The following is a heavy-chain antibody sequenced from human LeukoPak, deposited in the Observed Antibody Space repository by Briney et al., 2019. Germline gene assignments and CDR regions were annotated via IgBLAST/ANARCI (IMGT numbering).Heavy chain of an antibody. CDR3: ARHGVAAAKSNGFDY. CDR1: GGSISSYY. CDR2: IYYSGST. Sequence: SETLSLTCTVSGGSISSYYWSWVRQPPGKGLEWIGYIYYSGSTNYNPSLKSRVTISVDTSKNQFSLKLSSVTAADTAVYYCARHGVAAAKSNGFDYWGQGTLVTVSS. V-gene: IGHV4-59*08. J-gene: IGHJ4*02. D-gene: IGHD6-13*01.